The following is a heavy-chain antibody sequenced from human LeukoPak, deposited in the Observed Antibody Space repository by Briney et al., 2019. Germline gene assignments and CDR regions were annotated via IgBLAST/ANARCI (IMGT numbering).Heavy chain of an antibody. CDR2: IYRNDGDT. V-gene: IGHV3-20*04. J-gene: IGHJ4*02. Sequence: PGVSLTLSCVASRFTFYEYGRICLPKVPGKGRVCVSGIYRNDGDTGHADSVKVRFTISRDNAENSLYLQMNSLKADDTALYYCVRGFRGGPFDDWGQGRLVTV. D-gene: IGHD3-10*01. CDR1: RFTFYEYG. CDR3: VRGFRGGPFDD.